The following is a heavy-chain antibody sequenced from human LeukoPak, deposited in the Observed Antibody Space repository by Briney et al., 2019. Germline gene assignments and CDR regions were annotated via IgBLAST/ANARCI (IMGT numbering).Heavy chain of an antibody. CDR1: GGSISSYY. CDR3: ARGLWEYYDILTGYYTYFDY. CDR2: IYYSGST. Sequence: PSETLSLTCTVSGGSISSYYWSWIRQPPGKGLEWIGYIYYSGSTNYNPSLKSRVTISVDTSKNQFSLKLSSVTAADTAVYYCARGLWEYYDILTGYYTYFDYWGQGTLVTVSS. V-gene: IGHV4-59*01. D-gene: IGHD3-9*01. J-gene: IGHJ4*02.